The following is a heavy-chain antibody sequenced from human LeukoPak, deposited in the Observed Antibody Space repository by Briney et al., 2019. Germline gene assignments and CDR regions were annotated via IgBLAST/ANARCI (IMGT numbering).Heavy chain of an antibody. V-gene: IGHV4-30-4*02. CDR3: ARGWNYGDY. J-gene: IGHJ4*02. D-gene: IGHD3-3*01. Sequence: SETLSLTCSVSGGSLSSGDYYWSWIRRPPGKGLEWIGYIYYSGSTYYNPSLKSRVTISVDTSKNQFSLKLSSVTAADTAVYYCARGWNYGDYWGQGTLVTVSS. CDR1: GGSLSSGDYY. CDR2: IYYSGST.